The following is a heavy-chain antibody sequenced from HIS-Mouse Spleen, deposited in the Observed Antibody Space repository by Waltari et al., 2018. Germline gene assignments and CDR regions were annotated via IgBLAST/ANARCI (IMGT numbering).Heavy chain of an antibody. V-gene: IGHV5-51*01. D-gene: IGHD6-13*01. CDR1: GYSFTSYR. CDR2: IYPGESDT. J-gene: IGHJ4*02. CDR3: ARHGQPLYSSLDY. Sequence: EVQLVQSGAAVKKPGESPKTSCTGPGYSFTSYRIVSVRQMPGKGLEWMGIIYPGESDTRYSPSFQGQVTISADKSISTAYLQWSSLKASDTAMYYCARHGQPLYSSLDYWGQGTLVTVSS.